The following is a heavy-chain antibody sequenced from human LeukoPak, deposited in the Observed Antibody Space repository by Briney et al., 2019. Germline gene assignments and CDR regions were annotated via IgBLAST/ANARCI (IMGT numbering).Heavy chain of an antibody. V-gene: IGHV3-74*01. CDR2: LASDENNR. J-gene: IGHJ4*02. Sequence: TGGSLRLSCAASGLTFSSHWMHWVRPVPGKGLMWVSRLASDENNRIYADSVKGRFTISRDNAKNTLFLQMNSLRVEDTGFYYCARDAGWGRLDSWGQGALVTVSS. CDR1: GLTFSSHW. CDR3: ARDAGWGRLDS. D-gene: IGHD3-16*01.